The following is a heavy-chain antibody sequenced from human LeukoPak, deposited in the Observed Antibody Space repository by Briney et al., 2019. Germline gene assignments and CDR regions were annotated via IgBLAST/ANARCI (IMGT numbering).Heavy chain of an antibody. Sequence: SETLSLTCTVSGGSISSYYWSWIRQPPGKGLEWIGYIYYSGSTNYNPSLKSRVTISVDTSKNQFSLKLSSVTAADTAVYYCARHSYQLLSRGAHWFDPWGQGTLVTVSS. D-gene: IGHD2-2*01. V-gene: IGHV4-59*08. CDR1: GGSISSYY. CDR2: IYYSGST. J-gene: IGHJ5*02. CDR3: ARHSYQLLSRGAHWFDP.